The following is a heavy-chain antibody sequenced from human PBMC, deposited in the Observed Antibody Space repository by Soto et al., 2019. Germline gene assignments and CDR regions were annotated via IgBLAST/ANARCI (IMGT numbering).Heavy chain of an antibody. J-gene: IGHJ4*02. Sequence: ASVKVSCKASGYTFTSYGISWVRQAPGQGLEWMGWISAYNGNTNYAQKLQGRVTMTTDTSTSTAYMELRSLRSDDTAVYYCARGALGYCSGGSCYSPDYWGQGTLVTVSS. CDR1: GYTFTSYG. CDR3: ARGALGYCSGGSCYSPDY. CDR2: ISAYNGNT. D-gene: IGHD2-15*01. V-gene: IGHV1-18*01.